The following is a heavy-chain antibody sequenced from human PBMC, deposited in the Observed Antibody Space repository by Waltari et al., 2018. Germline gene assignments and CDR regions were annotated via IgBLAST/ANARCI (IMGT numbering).Heavy chain of an antibody. CDR3: AELGDDAFDI. CDR2: IKQDGSEK. Sequence: EVKLVESGGGVVQPGGSLKHSCEASGFSFSRDWMSWVRQAPGKGLECVANIKQDGSEKYYVDSVKGRFTISRDNAKNSLYLQMNSLRAEDTAVYYCAELGDDAFDIWGQGTMVTVSS. CDR1: GFSFSRDW. V-gene: IGHV3-7*01. D-gene: IGHD7-27*01. J-gene: IGHJ3*02.